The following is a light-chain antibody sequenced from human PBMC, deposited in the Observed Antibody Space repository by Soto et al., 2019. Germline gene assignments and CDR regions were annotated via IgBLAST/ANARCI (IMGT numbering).Light chain of an antibody. Sequence: EIGLTQSPGTLSLSPGERATFSCRASQSVSSSYLAWYQQKPGQAPRLLIYGASSRATAIPDRFSGSGSGTDFTLTISRLEPEDFAVYYCQQYGSSSYTFGQGTKLEIK. CDR1: QSVSSSY. J-gene: IGKJ2*01. V-gene: IGKV3-20*01. CDR2: GAS. CDR3: QQYGSSSYT.